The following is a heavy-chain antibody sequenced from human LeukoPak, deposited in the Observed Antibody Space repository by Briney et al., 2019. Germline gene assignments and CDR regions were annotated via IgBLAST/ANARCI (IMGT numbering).Heavy chain of an antibody. CDR2: IYYSGST. CDR1: GGSISSSSYY. V-gene: IGHV4-39*01. D-gene: IGHD2-2*01. Sequence: SETLSLTCTVSGGSISSSSYYWGWIRQPPGKGLEWIGSIYYSGSTYYNPSLKSRVTISVDTSKNQFSLKLSSVTAADTAVYYCARHLWSNIVVVPAATPGLNWFDPWGQGTLVTVSS. J-gene: IGHJ5*02. CDR3: ARHLWSNIVVVPAATPGLNWFDP.